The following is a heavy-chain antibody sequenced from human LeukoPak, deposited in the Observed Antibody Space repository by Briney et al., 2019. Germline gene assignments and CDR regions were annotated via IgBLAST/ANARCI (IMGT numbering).Heavy chain of an antibody. CDR1: GYSISSVYY. CDR3: ARWDSGEWFHDAFDI. CDR2: IYHSGST. Sequence: SQTLSLTFGVSGYSISSVYYWGWIRQPPGRGREWMGSIYHSGSTYYTPSLKSGVTISVDTSKNQFSLKLRYVTAADTAMYYCARWDSGEWFHDAFDIWGQGTRVSVSS. J-gene: IGHJ3*02. D-gene: IGHD3-3*01. V-gene: IGHV4-38-2*01.